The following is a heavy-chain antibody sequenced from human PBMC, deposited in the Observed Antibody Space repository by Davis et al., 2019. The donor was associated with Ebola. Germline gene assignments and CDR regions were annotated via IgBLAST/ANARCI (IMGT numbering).Heavy chain of an antibody. J-gene: IGHJ2*01. CDR3: AKDAEDGSGNWFCDF. V-gene: IGHV3-48*02. CDR2: ISSGGHDT. CDR1: GFTFSRHS. Sequence: PGGSLRLSCGASGFTFSRHSMNWVRQAPGKGLEWIAFISSGGHDTYYADSVRGRFTISRDNAKNLLYLQLNSLRDEDTALYYCAKDAEDGSGNWFCDFRGRGALVTVSS. D-gene: IGHD5-24*01.